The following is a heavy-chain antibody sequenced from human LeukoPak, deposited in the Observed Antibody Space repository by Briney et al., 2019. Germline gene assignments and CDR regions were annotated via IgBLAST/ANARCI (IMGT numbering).Heavy chain of an antibody. Sequence: GGSLRLSCAASGFTFSSYSMNWVRQAPGKGLEWVSSISSSSSYIYYADSVKGRFTISRDNSKNTLYLQMNSLRAEDTAVYYCAKDLVGATRALNYWGQGTLVTVSS. V-gene: IGHV3-21*01. CDR1: GFTFSSYS. D-gene: IGHD1-26*01. CDR2: ISSSSSYI. J-gene: IGHJ4*02. CDR3: AKDLVGATRALNY.